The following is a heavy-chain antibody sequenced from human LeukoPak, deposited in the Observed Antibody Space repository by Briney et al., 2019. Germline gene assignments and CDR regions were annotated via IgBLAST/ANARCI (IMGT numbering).Heavy chain of an antibody. V-gene: IGHV3-49*04. CDR2: IRSKAYGGTA. CDR3: TTESGPFDY. J-gene: IGHJ4*02. D-gene: IGHD3-3*01. CDR1: GFNFGDYA. Sequence: PGGSLRLSCTASGFNFGDYAMSWVRQAPGKGLEWVGFIRSKAYGGTAEYAASVKGRFTISRDDSKTIAYLQMNSLKTEDTAVYYCTTESGPFDYWGQGTLVTVSS.